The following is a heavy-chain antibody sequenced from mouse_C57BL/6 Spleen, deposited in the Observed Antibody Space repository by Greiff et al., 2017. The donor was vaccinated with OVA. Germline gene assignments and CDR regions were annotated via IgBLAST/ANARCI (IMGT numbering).Heavy chain of an antibody. CDR3: TTQGQEYGSSHWYVDV. Sequence: EVKLQQSGAELVRPGASVKLSCTASGFNIKDDYMPWVKQRPEQGLEWIGWFDPENGDTESAAKFQGKAHITADTTSTPAYLQLSSLTAEDTSVYYYTTQGQEYGSSHWYVDVWGTGTTVTVSS. V-gene: IGHV14-4*01. CDR1: GFNIKDDY. CDR2: FDPENGDT. J-gene: IGHJ1*03. D-gene: IGHD1-1*01.